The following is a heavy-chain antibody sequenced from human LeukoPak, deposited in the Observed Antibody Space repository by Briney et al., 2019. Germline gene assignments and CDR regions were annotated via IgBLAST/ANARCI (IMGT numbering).Heavy chain of an antibody. CDR2: IYHSGST. J-gene: IGHJ3*02. V-gene: IGHV4-30-2*01. D-gene: IGHD6-13*01. CDR1: GGSISSGGYS. CDR3: ARGSSSSWGRDAFDI. Sequence: PSETLSLTCAVSGGSISSGGYSWSWIRQPPGKGLEWIGYIYHSGSTYYNPSLKSRVTISVDRSKNQFSLKLSSVTAADTAVYYCARGSSSSWGRDAFDIWGQGTMVTVSS.